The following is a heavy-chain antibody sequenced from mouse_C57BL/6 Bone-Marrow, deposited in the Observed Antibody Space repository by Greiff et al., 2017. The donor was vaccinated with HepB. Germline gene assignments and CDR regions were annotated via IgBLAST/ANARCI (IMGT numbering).Heavy chain of an antibody. CDR1: GFTFSSYA. Sequence: EVKVEESGGGLVKPGGSLKLSCAASGFTFSSYAMSWVRQTPEKRLEWVATISDGGSYTYYPDNVKGRFTISRDNAKNNLYLQMSHLKSEDTAMYYCARAMIRAYWGQGTLVTVSA. CDR2: ISDGGSYT. V-gene: IGHV5-4*03. J-gene: IGHJ3*01. CDR3: ARAMIRAY. D-gene: IGHD2-4*01.